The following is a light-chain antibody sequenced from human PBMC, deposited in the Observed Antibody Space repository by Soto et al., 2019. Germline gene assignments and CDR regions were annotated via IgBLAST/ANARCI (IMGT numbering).Light chain of an antibody. J-gene: IGKJ1*01. CDR1: QGVSSA. CDR3: QQFNSYPRP. CDR2: DAS. V-gene: IGKV1-13*02. Sequence: AIQLTQSPSSLSASIGDRVTITCRASQGVSSALAWYQQRPGKAPKLLIYDASTLESGVPSTFSGSGSGTDFTLTISSLRPEDFATYYCQQFNSYPRPFGQGTKVEIK.